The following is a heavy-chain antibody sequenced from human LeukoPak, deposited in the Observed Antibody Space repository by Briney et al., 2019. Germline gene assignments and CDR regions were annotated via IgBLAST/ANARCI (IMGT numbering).Heavy chain of an antibody. D-gene: IGHD3-10*01. V-gene: IGHV1-24*01. J-gene: IGHJ4*02. CDR1: GYTLTELS. CDR3: ATGPQLLWFGEFSF. Sequence: GASVKVSCEVSGYTLTELSMHWVRQAPGKGLEWMGGFDPEDGETIYAQKFQGRVTMTEDTSTDTAYMELSSLRSEDTAVYYCATGPQLLWFGEFSFWGQGTLVTVSS. CDR2: FDPEDGET.